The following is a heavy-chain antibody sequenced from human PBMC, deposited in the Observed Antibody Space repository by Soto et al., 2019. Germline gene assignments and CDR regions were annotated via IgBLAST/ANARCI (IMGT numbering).Heavy chain of an antibody. CDR2: ISYDGGNK. V-gene: IGHV3-30*18. CDR1: GFTFSSYG. J-gene: IGHJ4*02. CDR3: AKVVEATYYFDY. D-gene: IGHD2-21*01. Sequence: GGSLRLSCVVSGFTFSSYGMHWVRQAPGKGLEWVALISYDGGNKYYANSVKGRFTISRDNSKNTLYLQMNSLRAEDTAVYYCAKVVEATYYFDYWGQGTLVPSPQ.